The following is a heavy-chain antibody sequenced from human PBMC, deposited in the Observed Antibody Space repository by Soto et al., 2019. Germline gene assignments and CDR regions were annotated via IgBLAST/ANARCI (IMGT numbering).Heavy chain of an antibody. D-gene: IGHD3-10*01. CDR3: ASSYGSGYRAFDY. V-gene: IGHV1-69*02. J-gene: IGHJ4*02. CDR1: GDTFTFYS. CDR2: INPILSMS. Sequence: QVQLVQSGAEVKKPGSSVRVSCKASGDTFTFYSINWVRQAPGLGLEWMGRINPILSMSNYAQRFQGRVTMTADNSTRTAYMELSSLRSEDTAMYYCASSYGSGYRAFDYWGQGALVTVSS.